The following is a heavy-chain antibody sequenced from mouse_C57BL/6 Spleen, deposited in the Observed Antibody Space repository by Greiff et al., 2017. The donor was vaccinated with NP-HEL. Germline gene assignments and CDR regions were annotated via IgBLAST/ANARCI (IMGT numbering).Heavy chain of an antibody. V-gene: IGHV1-80*01. CDR3: ARQYYSNWYFDV. Sequence: VQLQQSGAELVKPGASVKISCKASGYAFSSYWMNWVKQRPGKGLEWIGQIYPGDGDTNYNGKFKGKATLTADKSSSTAYMQLSSLASEDSAVYFCARQYYSNWYFDVWGTGTTVTVSS. D-gene: IGHD2-5*01. J-gene: IGHJ1*03. CDR1: GYAFSSYW. CDR2: IYPGDGDT.